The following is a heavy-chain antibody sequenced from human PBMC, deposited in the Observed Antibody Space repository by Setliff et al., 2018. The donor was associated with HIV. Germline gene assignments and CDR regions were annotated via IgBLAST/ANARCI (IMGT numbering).Heavy chain of an antibody. D-gene: IGHD3-10*01. V-gene: IGHV4-39*01. CDR2: IYYSGTT. Sequence: KTSETLSLTCTVFGGSISSDSYYWSWIRQPPGKGLEWIGSIYYSGTTYYNPTLKSRVSISVETSKIQFSLNLTSVTAADTAVYYCARHAFNGGWFGELLLPYFDNWGQGTLVTVSS. CDR3: ARHAFNGGWFGELLLPYFDN. CDR1: GGSISSDSYY. J-gene: IGHJ4*02.